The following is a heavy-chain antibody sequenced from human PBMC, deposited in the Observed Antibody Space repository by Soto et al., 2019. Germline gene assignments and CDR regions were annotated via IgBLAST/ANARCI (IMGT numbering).Heavy chain of an antibody. CDR1: GFSLHTSGMC. D-gene: IGHD4-17*01. V-gene: IGHV2-70*13. CDR2: VDWDDEK. CDR3: ARTDYADSWLGAFDF. Sequence: SGPPLENPTETLTLTCSFSGFSLHTSGMCVSWIRQPPGKALEWLALVDWDDEKFYSTSLKTRLTISKDPSKNQVVLTMTNMDPVDTATYYCARTDYADSWLGAFDFWGQGTMVTVSS. J-gene: IGHJ3*01.